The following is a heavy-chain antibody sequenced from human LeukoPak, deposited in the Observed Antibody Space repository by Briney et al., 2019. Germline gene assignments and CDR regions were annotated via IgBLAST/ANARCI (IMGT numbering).Heavy chain of an antibody. CDR3: ARDPPTGYYYDSSGYTPGFDY. D-gene: IGHD3-22*01. Sequence: PGGSLRLSCAASGFTVSSNYMSWVRQAPGKGLEWVSVIYSGGSTYYADSVKGRFTISRDNSKNTLYLQMNSLRAEDTAVYYCARDPPTGYYYDSSGYTPGFDYWGQGTLVTVSS. CDR1: GFTVSSNY. CDR2: IYSGGST. J-gene: IGHJ4*02. V-gene: IGHV3-66*01.